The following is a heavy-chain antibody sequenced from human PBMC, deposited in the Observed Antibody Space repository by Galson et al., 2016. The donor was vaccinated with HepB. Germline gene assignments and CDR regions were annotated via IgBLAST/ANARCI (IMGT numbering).Heavy chain of an antibody. D-gene: IGHD4-17*01. Sequence: ETLSLTCTASGDSLSSSPYYWGWIRQPPGKGLEWIGSVYYSGSTYYNPSLQSRVPISVDTSKTQFSLRLTSVTAADTAVYSCARQGVAIDYGDYGVPGWFDPWGQGTLVTVSS. CDR1: GDSLSSSPYY. J-gene: IGHJ5*02. CDR3: ARQGVAIDYGDYGVPGWFDP. CDR2: VYYSGST. V-gene: IGHV4-39*01.